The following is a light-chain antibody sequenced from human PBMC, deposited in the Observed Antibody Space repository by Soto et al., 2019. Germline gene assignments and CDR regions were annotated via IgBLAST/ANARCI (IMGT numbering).Light chain of an antibody. V-gene: IGLV2-11*01. CDR1: SSDVGGYNY. CDR3: CSLAGGTTFRI. Sequence: QSALTQPRSVSGSPGQSVTISCTGTSSDVGGYNYVSWYQHHPGKAPKFIIFDVSSRPSGVPDRFSGSKSGNTASLTISGREAEDEADYYCCSLAGGTTFRIFGGGTKLAVL. CDR2: DVS. J-gene: IGLJ2*01.